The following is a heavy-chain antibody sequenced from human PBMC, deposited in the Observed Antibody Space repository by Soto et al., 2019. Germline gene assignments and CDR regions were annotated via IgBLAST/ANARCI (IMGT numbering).Heavy chain of an antibody. D-gene: IGHD4-17*01. Sequence: PSETLSLTCAVYGLSFSGYYWSWIRQPPGKGLEWIGEINHSGSTNYNPSLKSRVTISVDTSKNQFSLKLSSVTAADTAVYYCARGPMTTVTTNYYYYMDVWGKGTTVTVSS. CDR3: ARGPMTTVTTNYYYYMDV. V-gene: IGHV4-34*01. CDR2: INHSGST. J-gene: IGHJ6*03. CDR1: GLSFSGYY.